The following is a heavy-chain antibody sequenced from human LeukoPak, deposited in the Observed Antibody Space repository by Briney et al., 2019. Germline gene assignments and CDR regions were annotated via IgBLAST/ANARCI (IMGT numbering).Heavy chain of an antibody. Sequence: SVKVSCKASGGTFNTYSITWVRQAPGQGLEWMGRIIPIFGTPSYAQKFQGRVTITADKSTSTAYMEVSSLRSEDTAVYYCASASGAYRDTYFDFWGQGTLVTVSS. CDR1: GGTFNTYS. V-gene: IGHV1-69*08. CDR3: ASASGAYRDTYFDF. J-gene: IGHJ4*02. CDR2: IIPIFGTP. D-gene: IGHD4-11*01.